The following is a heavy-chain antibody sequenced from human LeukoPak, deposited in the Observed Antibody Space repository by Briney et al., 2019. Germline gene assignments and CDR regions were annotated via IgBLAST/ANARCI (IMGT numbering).Heavy chain of an antibody. CDR3: AKTQGYYDA. CDR1: GFTFSNYA. J-gene: IGHJ5*02. D-gene: IGHD2-15*01. Sequence: PGGSLRLSCVASGFTFSNYAMCWVRQAPGKGLELVSGIYGSDDKTVYGDAVRGRFTISRDNSKNTLYLQMNSLRADDTAVYYCAKTQGYYDAWGQGALVTVSS. CDR2: IYGSDDKT. V-gene: IGHV3-23*01.